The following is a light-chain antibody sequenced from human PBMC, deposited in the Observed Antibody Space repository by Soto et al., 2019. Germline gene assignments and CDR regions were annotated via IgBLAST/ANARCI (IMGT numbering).Light chain of an antibody. Sequence: VLTQSPATLSLSPWERATLSFMVSQSIHTSLAWYQQKSGKPPRLVIYDSTLRANGVPDRFGGSRSGTEFTLTINSLEPEDFAVYYCQQRNVWPPITFGQGTRLEIK. J-gene: IGKJ5*01. CDR3: QQRNVWPPIT. V-gene: IGKV3-11*01. CDR1: QSIHTS. CDR2: DST.